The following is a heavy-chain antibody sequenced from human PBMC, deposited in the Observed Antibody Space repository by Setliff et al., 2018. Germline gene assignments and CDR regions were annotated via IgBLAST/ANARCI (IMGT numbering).Heavy chain of an antibody. CDR3: ARVGGYSYAFDI. Sequence: PSETLSLTCAVYGGSFSGYYWSWIRQPPGKRLEWIGEIIHSGSTNYNPSLKSRVTISMDTSKNQFSLKVSSVTAADTAVYYCARVGGYSYAFDIWGQGTMVTVSS. V-gene: IGHV4-34*12. CDR2: IIHSGST. D-gene: IGHD2-15*01. J-gene: IGHJ3*02. CDR1: GGSFSGYY.